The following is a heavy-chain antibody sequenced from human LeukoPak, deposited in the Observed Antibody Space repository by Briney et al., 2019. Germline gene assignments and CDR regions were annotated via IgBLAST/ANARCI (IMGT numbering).Heavy chain of an antibody. CDR1: GGSISSSSYY. CDR3: ARGVWFDP. J-gene: IGHJ5*02. CDR2: INHSGST. V-gene: IGHV4-39*07. Sequence: PSETLSLTCTVSGGSISSSSYYWGWIRQPPGKGLEWIGEINHSGSTNYNPSLKSRVTISVDTSKNQFSLKLSSVTAADTAVHYCARGVWFDPWGQGTLVTVSS.